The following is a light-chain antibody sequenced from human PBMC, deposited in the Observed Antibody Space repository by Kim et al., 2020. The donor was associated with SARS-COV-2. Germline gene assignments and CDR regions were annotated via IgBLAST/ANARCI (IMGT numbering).Light chain of an antibody. V-gene: IGLV2-11*01. Sequence: GQSGTISCTGTSSDVGGYTYVSWYQQHPGKAPKLMIYDVSKRPSGVPDRFSGSKSGNTASLTISGLQAEDEADYYCCSYAGSYTFVFGTGTKVTVL. CDR2: DVS. J-gene: IGLJ1*01. CDR3: CSYAGSYTFV. CDR1: SSDVGGYTY.